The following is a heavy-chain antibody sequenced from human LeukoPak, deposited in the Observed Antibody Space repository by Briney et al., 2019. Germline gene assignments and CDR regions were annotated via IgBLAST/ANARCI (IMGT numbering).Heavy chain of an antibody. Sequence: ASVKVSCKASGYTFSDLYIHWVRQAPGQGLEWMGWINPDGGGTEFEQKFQDRVTVTRDTSTSTAFLEISKLTFDDTAVYYCARPPTREAEGFDIWGQGTMVIVSS. D-gene: IGHD1-26*01. V-gene: IGHV1-2*02. CDR3: ARPPTREAEGFDI. CDR1: GYTFSDLY. J-gene: IGHJ3*02. CDR2: INPDGGGT.